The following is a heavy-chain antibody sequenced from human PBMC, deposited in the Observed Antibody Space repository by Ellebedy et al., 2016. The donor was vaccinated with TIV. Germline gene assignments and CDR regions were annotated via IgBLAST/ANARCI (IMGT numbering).Heavy chain of an antibody. Sequence: AASVKVSCKASGYTFTSYGISWVRQAPGQGLEWMGWISAYNGNTNYAQKLQGRVTITRDTSASTAYMELSSLRSEDTAVYYCARDLLGFVGDTYGRSSFGMDVWGQGTTVTVSS. J-gene: IGHJ6*02. CDR3: ARDLLGFVGDTYGRSSFGMDV. V-gene: IGHV1-18*01. CDR2: ISAYNGNT. CDR1: GYTFTSYG. D-gene: IGHD5-18*01.